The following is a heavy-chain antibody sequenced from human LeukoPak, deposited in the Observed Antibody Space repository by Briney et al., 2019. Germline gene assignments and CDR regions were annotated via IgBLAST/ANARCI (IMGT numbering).Heavy chain of an antibody. V-gene: IGHV3-49*04. D-gene: IGHD6-13*01. CDR2: IRSKAYGGTT. J-gene: IGHJ4*02. CDR3: TRDLSAAGTDPYFDY. Sequence: GSLRLSCTPSGFTFGDYAMSWVRQAPGKGLEWVGFIRSKAYGGTTEYAASVKGRFTISRDDSKSIAYLQMNSLKTEDTAVYYCTRDLSAAGTDPYFDYWGQGTLVTVSS. CDR1: GFTFGDYA.